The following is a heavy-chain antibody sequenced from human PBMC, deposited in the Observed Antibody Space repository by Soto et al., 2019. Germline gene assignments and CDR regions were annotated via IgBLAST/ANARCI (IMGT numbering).Heavy chain of an antibody. CDR3: ARDSPHSDY. CDR1: GYTFTSYA. Sequence: ASXKVSCKASGYTFTSYAIHWVRQAPGQRLEWMGWINAGNGNRKYSKKFQGRVTITRDTSARKDYMELRRLRYEETAVYYCARDSPHSDYWGQGTLVTVSS. J-gene: IGHJ4*02. V-gene: IGHV1-3*01. CDR2: INAGNGNR.